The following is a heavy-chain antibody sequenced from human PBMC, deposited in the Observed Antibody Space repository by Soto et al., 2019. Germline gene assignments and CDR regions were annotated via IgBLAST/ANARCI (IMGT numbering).Heavy chain of an antibody. CDR3: ARDRVESGYPEYFQH. J-gene: IGHJ1*01. V-gene: IGHV4-59*12. D-gene: IGHD3-22*01. Sequence: PSETLSLTCTVSGGSISSYYWSWIRQPPGKGLEWIGYIYYSGSTNYNPSLKSRVTISVDTSKNQFSLKLSSVTAADTAVYYCARDRVESGYPEYFQHWGQGTLVTVSS. CDR1: GGSISSYY. CDR2: IYYSGST.